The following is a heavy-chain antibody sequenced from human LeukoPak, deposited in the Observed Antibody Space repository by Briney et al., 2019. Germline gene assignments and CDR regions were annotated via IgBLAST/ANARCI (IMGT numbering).Heavy chain of an antibody. CDR2: IVVGSGNT. J-gene: IGHJ3*02. V-gene: IGHV1-58*02. Sequence: SAKVSCKASGFTFTSSAMQWVRQARGQRLEWIGWIVVGSGNTNYAQKFQERVTITRDMSTSTAYMELSSLRSEDTAVYYCATPMTTVTPEGAFDIWGQGTMVTVSS. CDR3: ATPMTTVTPEGAFDI. CDR1: GFTFTSSA. D-gene: IGHD4-17*01.